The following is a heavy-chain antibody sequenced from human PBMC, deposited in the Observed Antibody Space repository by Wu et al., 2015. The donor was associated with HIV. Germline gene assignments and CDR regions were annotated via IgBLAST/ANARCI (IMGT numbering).Heavy chain of an antibody. CDR3: AKSRYCSGTFCYPFYYMDV. CDR2: ITPNNGGT. Sequence: QVQLVQSGAEVKKPGASLKVSCKVSGDTFTGYYIQWVRQAPGQGLEWMGWITPNNGGTNYALNFQGRVTMTRDTSISTAYMELSRLRSDDTAVYYCAKSRYCSGTFCYPFYYMDVWGKGTTVTVSS. CDR1: GDTFTGYY. J-gene: IGHJ6*03. V-gene: IGHV1-2*02. D-gene: IGHD2-15*01.